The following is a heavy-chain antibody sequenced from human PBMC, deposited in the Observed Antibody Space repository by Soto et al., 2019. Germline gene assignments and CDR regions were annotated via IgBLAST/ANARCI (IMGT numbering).Heavy chain of an antibody. CDR1: GLTLTAST. CDR2: ISENGDRQ. Sequence: GGSLRLSCTASGLTLTASTFHWVRQAPGKGLQWVAVISENGDRQYSTESVRGRFVISGDSSKNTLYLQMNSLRPEDTGVYFCARRLAPTISALGYWGQGARGTVS. V-gene: IGHV3-30*09. CDR3: ARRLAPTISALGY. D-gene: IGHD1-26*01. J-gene: IGHJ4*02.